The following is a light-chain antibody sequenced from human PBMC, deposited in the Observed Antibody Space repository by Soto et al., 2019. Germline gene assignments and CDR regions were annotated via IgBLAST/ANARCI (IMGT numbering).Light chain of an antibody. CDR2: KAS. CDR1: QTISSW. J-gene: IGKJ1*01. Sequence: DIQMAQSPSTLSGPVGEVVTVTWRASQTISSWLAWYQQKPGKAPKLLIYKASSLESGVPSRFSGSGSGTEFTLTISSLQPDDFATYYCQQYNSYWTFGQGTKVDIK. CDR3: QQYNSYWT. V-gene: IGKV1-5*03.